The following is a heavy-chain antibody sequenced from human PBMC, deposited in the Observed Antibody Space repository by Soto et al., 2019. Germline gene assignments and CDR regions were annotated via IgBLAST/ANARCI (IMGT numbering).Heavy chain of an antibody. D-gene: IGHD3-3*01. V-gene: IGHV4-59*08. CDR1: GGSISSYY. J-gene: IGHJ2*01. CDR2: IYYSGST. CDR3: ARSIGGDFYDFWSDWYFDL. Sequence: NPSETLSLTCTVSGGSISSYYWSWIRQPPGKGLEWIGYIYYSGSTNYNPSLKSRVTISVDTSKNQFSLKLSSVTAADTAVYYCARSIGGDFYDFWSDWYFDLWGRGTLVTVSS.